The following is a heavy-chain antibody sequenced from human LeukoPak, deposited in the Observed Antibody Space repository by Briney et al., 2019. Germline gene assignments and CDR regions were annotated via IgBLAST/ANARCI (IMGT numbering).Heavy chain of an antibody. J-gene: IGHJ5*02. V-gene: IGHV3-21*01. CDR1: GFTFSSYS. D-gene: IGHD3-16*01. CDR2: ISSSSSYI. CDR3: ARDSAGGWDRVLGGP. Sequence: PGGSLRLSCAASGFTFSSYSMNWVRQAPGKGLEWVSSISSSSSYIYYADSVKGRFTISRDNAKNSLYLQMNSLRAEDTAVYYCARDSAGGWDRVLGGPWGQGTLVTVSS.